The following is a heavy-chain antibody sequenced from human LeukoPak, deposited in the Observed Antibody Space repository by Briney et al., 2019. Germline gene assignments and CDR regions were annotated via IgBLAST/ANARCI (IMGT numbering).Heavy chain of an antibody. CDR1: GYTFTGYY. J-gene: IGHJ4*02. CDR2: INPNSGGT. CDR3: ASDRGVWSGYSYYFDY. D-gene: IGHD3-3*01. Sequence: ASVKVSCKASGYTFTGYYMHWVRQAPGQGLEWMGWINPNSGGTNYAQKFQGRVTMTRDTSISTAYMELSRLRSDDTAVYYCASDRGVWSGYSYYFDYWGQGTLVTVSS. V-gene: IGHV1-2*02.